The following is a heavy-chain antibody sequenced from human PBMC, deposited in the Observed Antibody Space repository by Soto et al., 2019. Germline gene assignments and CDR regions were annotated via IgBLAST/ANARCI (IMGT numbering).Heavy chain of an antibody. CDR1: GGSISSSSYY. V-gene: IGHV4-39*01. Sequence: QLQLQESGPGLVKPSETLSLTCTVSGGSISSSSYYWGWIRQPPGKGLEWIGSIYYSGSTYYNPSLKSRVTISVDTSKNQFSLKLSSVTAADTAVYYCASAGGSPSGSWYNLPSEPTKFDPWGQGTLVTVSS. CDR3: ASAGGSPSGSWYNLPSEPTKFDP. J-gene: IGHJ5*02. CDR2: IYYSGST. D-gene: IGHD6-13*01.